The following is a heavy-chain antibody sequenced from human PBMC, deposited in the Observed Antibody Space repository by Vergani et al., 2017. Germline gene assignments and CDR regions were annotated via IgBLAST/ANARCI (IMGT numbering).Heavy chain of an antibody. CDR2: IYPGDSDT. D-gene: IGHD2-15*01. V-gene: IGHV5-51*01. CDR3: ARXGGDCSGGSCYSGWFDP. Sequence: EVQLVQSGAEVKKPGESLKISCKGSGYSFTSYWIGWVRQMPGKGLEWMGIIYPGDSDTRYSPSFQGQVTISADKSISTAYLQWSSLKASDTAMYYCARXGGDCSGGSCYSGWFDPWGQGTLVTVSS. J-gene: IGHJ5*02. CDR1: GYSFTSYW.